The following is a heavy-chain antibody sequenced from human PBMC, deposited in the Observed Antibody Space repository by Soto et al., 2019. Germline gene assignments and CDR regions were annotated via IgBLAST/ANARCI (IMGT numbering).Heavy chain of an antibody. CDR1: GFTFSSYA. CDR2: ISGSGGST. D-gene: IGHD6-13*01. J-gene: IGHJ4*02. V-gene: IGHV3-23*01. Sequence: GVLRLSCAASGFTFSSYAMSWVRQAPGKGLEWVSAISGSGGSTYYADSVKGRFTISRDNSKNTLYLQMNSLRAEDTAVYYCAKDWIIAAAGTHFDYWGQGTLVTVSS. CDR3: AKDWIIAAAGTHFDY.